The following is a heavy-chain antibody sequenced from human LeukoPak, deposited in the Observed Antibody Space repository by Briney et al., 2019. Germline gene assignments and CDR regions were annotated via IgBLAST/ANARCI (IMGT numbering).Heavy chain of an antibody. V-gene: IGHV1-18*01. Sequence: ASVKVSCKTSGYIFTSYGITWVRQAPGQGLEWMGWISAYNGATEFAHNLQGRVTMTTDTSTTTVYMELRSLRSDDTAVYYCARCWSFDRGYCDYWGQGTLVTVSS. CDR2: ISAYNGAT. CDR1: GYIFTSYG. CDR3: ARCWSFDRGYCDY. J-gene: IGHJ4*02.